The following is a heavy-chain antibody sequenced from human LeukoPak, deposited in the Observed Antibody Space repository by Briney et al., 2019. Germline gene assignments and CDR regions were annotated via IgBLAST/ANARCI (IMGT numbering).Heavy chain of an antibody. Sequence: NPGGSLRLSCAASGFTFSYYNMNWVRQTSGKGLEWIGSIYYSGSTYYNPSLKSRVTISVDTSKNQFSLKLSSVTAADTAVYYCASYTRNWKDLDAFDIWGQGTMVTVSS. J-gene: IGHJ3*02. V-gene: IGHV4-59*05. CDR3: ASYTRNWKDLDAFDI. D-gene: IGHD1-20*01. CDR1: GFTFSYYN. CDR2: IYYSGST.